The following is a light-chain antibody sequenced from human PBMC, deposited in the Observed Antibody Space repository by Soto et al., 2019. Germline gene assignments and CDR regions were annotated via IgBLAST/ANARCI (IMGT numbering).Light chain of an antibody. V-gene: IGKV1-12*01. CDR1: QGIATW. Sequence: DIQMTQSPSSVSASEGDRVTITCRASQGIATWLAWYQQKPGKAPRLLIYAASTLQSGVPSRFRGSGSGTDFTLTISSLKPEDLATYYCQQANSFPPTFGQGTKVDIK. J-gene: IGKJ1*01. CDR3: QQANSFPPT. CDR2: AAS.